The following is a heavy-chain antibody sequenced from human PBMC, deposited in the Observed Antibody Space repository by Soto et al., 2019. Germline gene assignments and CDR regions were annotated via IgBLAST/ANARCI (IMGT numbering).Heavy chain of an antibody. CDR3: AREDYDILTGYSLYGMDV. D-gene: IGHD3-9*01. V-gene: IGHV4-59*12. Sequence: PSETLSLTCTVSGGSMIAYFWNWMRQPPGKGLQWIGYTYYSGSTTYNPSLKSRVTISVDTSKNQFSLKLSSVTAADTAVYYCAREDYDILTGYSLYGMDVWGQGTTVT. CDR2: TYYSGST. J-gene: IGHJ6*02. CDR1: GGSMIAYF.